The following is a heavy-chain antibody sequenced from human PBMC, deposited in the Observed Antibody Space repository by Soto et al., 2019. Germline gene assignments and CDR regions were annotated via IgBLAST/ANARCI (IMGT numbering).Heavy chain of an antibody. CDR1: GGSISSYY. Sequence: SETLSLTCSVSGGSISSYYWSWIRQPPGKGLEWIGYIYYSGSTNYNPSLKSRVTISVDTSKNQFSLKLSSVTAADTDVYYCAAYVVGATGEDYFDYWGQGTLVTVSS. V-gene: IGHV4-59*01. CDR2: IYYSGST. J-gene: IGHJ4*02. CDR3: AAYVVGATGEDYFDY. D-gene: IGHD1-26*01.